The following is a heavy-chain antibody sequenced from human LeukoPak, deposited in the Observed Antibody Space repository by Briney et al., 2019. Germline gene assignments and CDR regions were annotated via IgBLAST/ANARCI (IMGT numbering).Heavy chain of an antibody. V-gene: IGHV3-23*01. CDR3: ARGPGYIVVVPAAIP. J-gene: IGHJ5*02. CDR2: ISGSRGST. CDR1: GFTFSSYA. Sequence: AGGSLRLSCAASGFTFSSYAMSWGRQAPGKGLEWGSAISGSRGSTYYADSLHRRFTISRDNSKNTLHLEMNSLRAEDTAVYYCARGPGYIVVVPAAIPWGQGTLVTVSS. D-gene: IGHD2-2*01.